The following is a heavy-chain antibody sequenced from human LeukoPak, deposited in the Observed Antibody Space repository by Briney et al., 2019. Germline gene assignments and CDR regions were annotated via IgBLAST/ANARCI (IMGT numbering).Heavy chain of an antibody. CDR3: AKDSRGYYYDSSGYYYYFGY. D-gene: IGHD3-22*01. Sequence: GGSLRLSCAASGFTFSSYAMSWVRQAPGKGLEWVSAISGSGGSTYYADSVKGRFTISRDNSKNTLYLQMNSLRAEDTAVYYCAKDSRGYYYDSSGYYYYFGYWGQGTLVTVSS. CDR1: GFTFSSYA. CDR2: ISGSGGST. V-gene: IGHV3-23*01. J-gene: IGHJ4*02.